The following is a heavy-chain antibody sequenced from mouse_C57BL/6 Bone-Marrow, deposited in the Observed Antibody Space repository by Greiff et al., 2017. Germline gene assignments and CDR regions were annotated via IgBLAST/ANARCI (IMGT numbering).Heavy chain of an antibody. J-gene: IGHJ3*01. CDR2: IHPNGGST. D-gene: IGHD2-1*01. CDR1: GYTFTSYW. Sequence: QVQLQQPGAELVKPGASVKLSCKASGYTFTSYWMHWVKQRPGQGLEWIGMIHPNGGSTNYNQKFKSKATLTVDKSSSTAYMQLSSLTSEDSAVYYCARPCGNFYFAYWGQGTLVTVSA. CDR3: ARPCGNFYFAY. V-gene: IGHV1-64*01.